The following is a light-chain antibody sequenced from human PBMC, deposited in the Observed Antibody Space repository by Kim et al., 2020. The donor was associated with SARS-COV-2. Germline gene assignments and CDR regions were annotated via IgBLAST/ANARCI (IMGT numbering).Light chain of an antibody. CDR3: QQYGSAPLYT. Sequence: SPGESATLPCRASESLSSSYFAWYQQKPRAAPRLLIYCTSSRATGIPHRFSGSGSGTEFTLTISRLEPKDFAVYYCQQYGSAPLYTFGQGTKLEI. CDR1: ESLSSSY. V-gene: IGKV3-20*01. CDR2: CTS. J-gene: IGKJ2*01.